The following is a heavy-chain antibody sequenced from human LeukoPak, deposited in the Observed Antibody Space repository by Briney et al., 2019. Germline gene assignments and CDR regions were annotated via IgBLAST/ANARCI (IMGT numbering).Heavy chain of an antibody. CDR3: ARAGSSGYSFFDY. D-gene: IGHD3-22*01. J-gene: IGHJ4*02. CDR1: GGTFSSYA. CDR2: IIPIFGSA. Sequence: SVKVSCKASGGTFSSYAISWVRQAPGQGLEWMGGIIPIFGSANYAQKFQGRVTITADESTSTAYMELSSLRSEDTAVYYCARAGSSGYSFFDYWGQGTLVTVSS. V-gene: IGHV1-69*13.